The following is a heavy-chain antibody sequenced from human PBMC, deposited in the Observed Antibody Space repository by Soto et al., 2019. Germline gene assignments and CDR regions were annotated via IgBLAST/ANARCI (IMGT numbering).Heavy chain of an antibody. D-gene: IGHD6-19*01. CDR2: IIPIFGTA. CDR3: ARHDSYSSGWSPPVDY. CDR1: GGTFSSYA. V-gene: IGHV1-69*13. J-gene: IGHJ4*02. Sequence: VASVKVSCKASGGTFSSYAISWVRQAPGQGLEWMGGIIPIFGTANYAQKFQGRVTITADESTSTAYMELSSLRSEDTAVYYCARHDSYSSGWSPPVDYWGQGTLVTVSS.